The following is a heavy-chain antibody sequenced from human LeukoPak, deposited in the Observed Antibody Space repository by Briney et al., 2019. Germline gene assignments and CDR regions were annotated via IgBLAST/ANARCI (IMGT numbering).Heavy chain of an antibody. CDR2: IWPGDSDT. V-gene: IGHV5-51*01. CDR3: ARRYSGSYYPEYFDY. Sequence: GESLKISCKGSGYSFTNYWIGWVRQMPGKGLEWMGIIWPGDSDTRYSPSFQGQVTISADKSNSIVYLQWSSLKASDTAMYYCARRYSGSYYPEYFDYWGQGTLVTVSS. J-gene: IGHJ4*02. CDR1: GYSFTNYW. D-gene: IGHD1-26*01.